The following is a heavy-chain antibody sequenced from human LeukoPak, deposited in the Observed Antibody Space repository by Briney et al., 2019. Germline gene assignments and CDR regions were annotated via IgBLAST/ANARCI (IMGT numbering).Heavy chain of an antibody. CDR2: IKQDGSEK. Sequence: GGSLRLSCAASGFTFSSYWMSWVRQAPGKGLEWVANIKQDGSEKYYVDSVKGRFTISRDNAKNSLYLQMNSLRAEDTAVYYCARDRLGIAAAGLYYFDYWGQGTLVTVSS. CDR1: GFTFSSYW. J-gene: IGHJ4*02. D-gene: IGHD6-13*01. CDR3: ARDRLGIAAAGLYYFDY. V-gene: IGHV3-7*01.